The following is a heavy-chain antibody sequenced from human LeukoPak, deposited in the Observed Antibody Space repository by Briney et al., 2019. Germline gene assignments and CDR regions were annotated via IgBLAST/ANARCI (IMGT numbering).Heavy chain of an antibody. V-gene: IGHV3-23*01. CDR1: GFTFSSYA. D-gene: IGHD3-22*01. J-gene: IGHJ4*02. CDR2: ISGSGGST. Sequence: GGSLRLSCAASGFTFSSYAMSWVRQAPGKGLEWVSAISGSGGSTYYADSVKGRFTISRDNSKNTLYLQMNSLRAEDSAVYYCAKGYDSSGYYYDYWGQGTLVTVSS. CDR3: AKGYDSSGYYYDY.